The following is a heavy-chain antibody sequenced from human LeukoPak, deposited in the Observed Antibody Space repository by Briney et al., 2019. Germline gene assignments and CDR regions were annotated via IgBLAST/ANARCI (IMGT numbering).Heavy chain of an antibody. J-gene: IGHJ4*02. Sequence: SETLSLTCTVSGGSISSYYWSWIRQPPGKGLEWVGHIYYSGSTNYNPSLKSRVTISVDASKNQFSLKLSSVTAADTAAYYCARDVGGATYFDYWGQGTLVTVSS. CDR3: ARDVGGATYFDY. CDR2: IYYSGST. D-gene: IGHD1-26*01. V-gene: IGHV4-59*01. CDR1: GGSISSYY.